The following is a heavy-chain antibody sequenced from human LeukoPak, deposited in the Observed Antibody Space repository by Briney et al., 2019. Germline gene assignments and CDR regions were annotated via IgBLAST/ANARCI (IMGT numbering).Heavy chain of an antibody. J-gene: IGHJ6*02. CDR3: ARGRMATIDYYYGMDV. V-gene: IGHV3-30*04. D-gene: IGHD5-24*01. Sequence: GGSLRLSCAASGFTFSSYAMHWVRQAPGKGLEWVAVISYDGSNKYYADSVKGRFTISRDNSKNTLYLQMNSLRAEDTAVYYCARGRMATIDYYYGMDVWGQETTVTVSS. CDR1: GFTFSSYA. CDR2: ISYDGSNK.